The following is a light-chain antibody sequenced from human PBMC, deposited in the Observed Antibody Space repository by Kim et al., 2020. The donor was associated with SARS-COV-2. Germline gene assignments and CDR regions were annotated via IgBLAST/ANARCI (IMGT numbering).Light chain of an antibody. Sequence: ASVGDRITITCRASHDINIFLNWFQQKPGEAPKLLISDGSSLETGLPSRFSGSGSGTYFTFTISSLQPGDVATYYCQQFDTLPLTFGGGTKVDIK. CDR3: QQFDTLPLT. CDR2: DGS. CDR1: HDINIF. V-gene: IGKV1-33*01. J-gene: IGKJ4*01.